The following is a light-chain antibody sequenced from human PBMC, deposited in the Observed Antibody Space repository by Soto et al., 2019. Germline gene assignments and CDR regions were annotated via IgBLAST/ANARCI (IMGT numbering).Light chain of an antibody. CDR1: QSVLYNSYNKNY. Sequence: DIVMTQSPDSLAVSLGERATINCKSSQSVLYNSYNKNYLAWYQQKPGQPPNLLIYWASTRESGVPDRFSGSGSGTDFTLTISSLQAEDVAVYYCQQYYSTPPTFGPGTKVHIK. J-gene: IGKJ3*01. V-gene: IGKV4-1*01. CDR3: QQYYSTPPT. CDR2: WAS.